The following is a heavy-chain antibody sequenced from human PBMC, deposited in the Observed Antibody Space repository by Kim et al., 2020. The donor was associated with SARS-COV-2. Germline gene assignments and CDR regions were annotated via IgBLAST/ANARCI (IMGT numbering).Heavy chain of an antibody. J-gene: IGHJ6*02. V-gene: IGHV3-15*01. CDR3: TRDYGSGSYNYYYGMDV. Sequence: GGSLRLSCAASGFTFSNAWMSWVRQAPGKGLEWVGRIKSKTDGGTTDYAAPVKGRFTISRDDSKNTLYLQMNSLKTEDTAVYYCTRDYGSGSYNYYYGMDVWGQGTTVTVSS. D-gene: IGHD3-10*01. CDR1: GFTFSNAW. CDR2: IKSKTDGGTT.